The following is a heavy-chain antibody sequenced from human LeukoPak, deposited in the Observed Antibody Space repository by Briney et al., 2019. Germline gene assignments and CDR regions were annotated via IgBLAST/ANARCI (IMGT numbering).Heavy chain of an antibody. D-gene: IGHD2-21*01. CDR3: AKDNLDSLQNGGYYFDY. Sequence: PGRSLRLSCAASGFTFDDYAMHWVRQAPGKGLEWVSGISWNSGSIGYADSVKGRFTISRDNAKNFLYLQMNSLRAEDTALYYCAKDNLDSLQNGGYYFDYWGQGTLVTVSS. CDR2: ISWNSGSI. V-gene: IGHV3-9*01. J-gene: IGHJ4*02. CDR1: GFTFDDYA.